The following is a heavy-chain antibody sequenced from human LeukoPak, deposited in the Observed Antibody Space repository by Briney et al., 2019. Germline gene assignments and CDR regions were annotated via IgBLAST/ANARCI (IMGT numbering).Heavy chain of an antibody. Sequence: PGGSLRLSCAASGFTFSSYWMSWVRQAPGKGLEWVANIKQDGREKYYVDSVKGRFTISRDNAKNSLYLQMNSPRAEDTAVYYCARVEDYDILTGFDYWGQGTLVTVSS. CDR2: IKQDGREK. CDR3: ARVEDYDILTGFDY. CDR1: GFTFSSYW. V-gene: IGHV3-7*01. D-gene: IGHD3-9*01. J-gene: IGHJ4*02.